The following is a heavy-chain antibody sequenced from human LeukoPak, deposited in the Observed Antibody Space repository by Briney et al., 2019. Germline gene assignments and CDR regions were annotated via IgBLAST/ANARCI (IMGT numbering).Heavy chain of an antibody. V-gene: IGHV4-38-2*02. CDR3: ARGVEWLFPFDY. Sequence: SETLSLTCTVSGYSISSGYYWGWIRQPPGKGLEWIGSIYHSGSTYYNPSLKSRVTISVDTSKNQFSLKLSSVTAADTAVYYCARGVEWLFPFDYWGQGTLVTVSS. CDR2: IYHSGST. CDR1: GYSISSGYY. D-gene: IGHD3-3*01. J-gene: IGHJ4*02.